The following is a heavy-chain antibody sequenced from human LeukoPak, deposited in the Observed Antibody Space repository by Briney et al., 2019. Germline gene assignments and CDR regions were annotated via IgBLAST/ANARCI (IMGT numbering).Heavy chain of an antibody. CDR2: ISCNSGSI. Sequence: PGGSLRLSCAASGFTFDDYAMHWVRQAPGKGLEWVSGISCNSGSIGYADSVKGRFTISRDNAKNSLYLQMNSLRAEDTALYYCAKGHGSGYDSSGSPADYWGQGTLVTVSS. D-gene: IGHD3-22*01. J-gene: IGHJ4*02. CDR1: GFTFDDYA. V-gene: IGHV3-9*01. CDR3: AKGHGSGYDSSGSPADY.